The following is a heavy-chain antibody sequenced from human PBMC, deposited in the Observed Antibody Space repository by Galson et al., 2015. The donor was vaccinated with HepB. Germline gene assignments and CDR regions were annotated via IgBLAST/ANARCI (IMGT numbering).Heavy chain of an antibody. CDR3: AKSYGSGSYDY. CDR2: ISWNSGSI. V-gene: IGHV3-9*03. J-gene: IGHJ4*02. Sequence: SLRLSCAASGFTFDDYAMHWVRQASGKGLEWISGISWNSGSIGYADSVKGRFTISRDNAKNSLYLQMNSLRAEDMALYYCAKSYGSGSYDYWGQGTLVTVSS. CDR1: GFTFDDYA. D-gene: IGHD3-10*01.